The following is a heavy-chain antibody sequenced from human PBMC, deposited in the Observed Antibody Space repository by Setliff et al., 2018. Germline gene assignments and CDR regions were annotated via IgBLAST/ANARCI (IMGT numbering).Heavy chain of an antibody. Sequence: GASVKVSCKASGGTFSSYAISWVRQAPGQGLEWMGGIIPILGIANYAQKFQGRVTITADKSTSTAYMELSSLRSEDTAVYYCARRIKQVVTHAFDIWGQGTVVTVSS. CDR1: GGTFSSYA. J-gene: IGHJ3*02. D-gene: IGHD3-22*01. CDR3: ARRIKQVVTHAFDI. V-gene: IGHV1-69*10. CDR2: IIPILGIA.